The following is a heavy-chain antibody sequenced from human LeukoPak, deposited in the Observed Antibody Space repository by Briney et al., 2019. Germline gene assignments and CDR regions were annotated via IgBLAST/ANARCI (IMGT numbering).Heavy chain of an antibody. CDR1: GFTFSRYA. D-gene: IGHD6-19*01. V-gene: IGHV3-23*01. Sequence: GGSLRLSCAPSGFTFSRYAMNWVRQAPGKGLEWVSIISNSGDSTIYADSVKGRFTISRDNSKNTLYLQINSLRAEDTAVYYCAKDRYSSGWYSSDWFDPWGQGTLVTVSS. CDR3: AKDRYSSGWYSSDWFDP. CDR2: ISNSGDST. J-gene: IGHJ5*02.